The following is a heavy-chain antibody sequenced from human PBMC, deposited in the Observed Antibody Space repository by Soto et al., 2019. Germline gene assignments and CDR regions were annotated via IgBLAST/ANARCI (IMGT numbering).Heavy chain of an antibody. V-gene: IGHV1-69*13. J-gene: IGHJ4*02. CDR3: GRSLGQPDPFFDD. D-gene: IGHD3-10*01. Sequence: GASVKVSCKASGYTFTSYAISWVRQAPGQGLEWMGGIIPIFGTANYAQKFQGRVPITAYESTSTAYMELSSQRSEDTAVYYCGRSLGQPDPFFDDWGQGTMVTVSS. CDR2: IIPIFGTA. CDR1: GYTFTSYA.